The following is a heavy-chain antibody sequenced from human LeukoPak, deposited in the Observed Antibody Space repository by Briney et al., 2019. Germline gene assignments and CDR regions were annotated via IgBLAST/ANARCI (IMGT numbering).Heavy chain of an antibody. CDR2: ISESGVGS. V-gene: IGHV3-23*01. J-gene: IGHJ5*02. CDR3: VKDSSGWYRGWFDP. CDR1: GFTFRSYA. Sequence: GGSLRLSCVASGFTFRSYAMNWVRQAPGKGLEWVSGISESGVGSNYADSVKGRFTISRDNSKNTLYLQMSSLRAEDTAVYYCVKDSSGWYRGWFDPWGQGTLVTVSS. D-gene: IGHD6-19*01.